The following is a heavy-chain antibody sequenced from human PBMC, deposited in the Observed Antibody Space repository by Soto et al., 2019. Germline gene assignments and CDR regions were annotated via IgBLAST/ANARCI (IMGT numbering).Heavy chain of an antibody. CDR1: GGTFSSYA. Sequence: QVQLVQSGAEVKKPGSSVKVSCKASGGTFSSYAISWVRQAPGQGLEWMGGIIPIFGTANYAQKFQGRVTITADESTSTAYMELSSLRSEDTAVYYCARTTTVTTTTRYYGMDVWAQGTTVTVSS. J-gene: IGHJ6*02. V-gene: IGHV1-69*01. D-gene: IGHD4-4*01. CDR3: ARTTTVTTTTRYYGMDV. CDR2: IIPIFGTA.